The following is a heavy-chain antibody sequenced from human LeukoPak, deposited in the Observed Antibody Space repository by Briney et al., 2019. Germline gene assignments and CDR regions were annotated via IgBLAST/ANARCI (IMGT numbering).Heavy chain of an antibody. CDR2: IKSNTEGGTT. CDR1: RFTFSNAW. CDR3: TRVRSSSWYDY. D-gene: IGHD6-13*01. J-gene: IGHJ4*02. Sequence: GGSLRLSCAASRFTFSNAWMSWVRQAPGKGLEWVGRIKSNTEGGTTDYAAPVKGRFTISRDDSRNTLYLQMNSLKTEDTAVYYCTRVRSSSWYDYWGQGTLVTVSS. V-gene: IGHV3-15*01.